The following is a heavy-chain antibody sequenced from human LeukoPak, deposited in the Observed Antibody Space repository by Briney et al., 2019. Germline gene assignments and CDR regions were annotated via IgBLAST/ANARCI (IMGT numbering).Heavy chain of an antibody. CDR3: ARAPGVAAAGTHFDF. CDR1: GGSLSSYY. V-gene: IGHV4-59*01. J-gene: IGHJ4*02. Sequence: SETLSLTCTVSGGSLSSYYWSWFRQPPAKELEWIGWIYYSGSAKYNPPLKSRVTISVDTSKNQFSRKLSSVTAGHTAVYYCARAPGVAAAGTHFDFWGEGTLVTVSS. D-gene: IGHD6-13*01. CDR2: IYYSGSA.